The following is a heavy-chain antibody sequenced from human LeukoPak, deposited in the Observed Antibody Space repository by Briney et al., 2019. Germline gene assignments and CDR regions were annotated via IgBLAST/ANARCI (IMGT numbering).Heavy chain of an antibody. CDR3: ARTCSSTDCLIPD. CDR2: INSDASDT. CDR1: GFTFSRHW. Sequence: PGGSLRLSCAASGFTFSRHWMHWVRQAPGKGLVWISRINSDASDTNYADFVKGRFTISRDNAKNTVYLQINSLRDEDTAVYHCARTCSSTDCLIPDWGQGTLVTVSS. V-gene: IGHV3-74*01. D-gene: IGHD2-2*01. J-gene: IGHJ4*02.